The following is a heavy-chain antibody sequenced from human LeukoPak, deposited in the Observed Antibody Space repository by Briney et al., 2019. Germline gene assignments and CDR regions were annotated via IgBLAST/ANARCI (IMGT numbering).Heavy chain of an antibody. CDR2: IIPIFGTA. Sequence: SVKVSCKASGGTFSSYAISWVRQAPGQGLEWMGGIIPIFGTANYAQKFQGRVTITADESTSTAYMELSSLRSEDTAVYYCARGKVGSSSYLSQPWYNWFDPWGQGTLVTVSS. J-gene: IGHJ5*02. V-gene: IGHV1-69*13. D-gene: IGHD6-13*01. CDR3: ARGKVGSSSYLSQPWYNWFDP. CDR1: GGTFSSYA.